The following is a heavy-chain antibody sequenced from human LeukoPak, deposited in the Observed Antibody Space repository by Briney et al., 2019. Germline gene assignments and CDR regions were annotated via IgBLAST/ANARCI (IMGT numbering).Heavy chain of an antibody. V-gene: IGHV5-51*01. D-gene: IGHD3-3*01. CDR2: IDPSDSDT. Sequence: GESLKISCKVSVTSVASYWIGWVRQMPGKGLEWMGIIDPSDSDTRYSPSFQGQITISADKSISTAYRQWSSLKASDTAIYYCARFRRGYSDYWGQGTLVTVSS. CDR3: ARFRRGYSDY. J-gene: IGHJ4*02. CDR1: VTSVASYW.